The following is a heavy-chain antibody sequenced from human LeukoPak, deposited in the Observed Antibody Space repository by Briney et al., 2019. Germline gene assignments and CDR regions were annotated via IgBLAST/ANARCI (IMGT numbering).Heavy chain of an antibody. CDR1: GFTFSSYA. Sequence: GGSLRLSCAASGFTFSSYAMSWVRQAPGKGLECVSTISGSGGSTYYADSVKGRFTISRDNSKNTLYLQMNSLRAEDTAVYYCAKKRGVGATAVTHFDYWGQGTLVTVSS. D-gene: IGHD1-26*01. CDR3: AKKRGVGATAVTHFDY. CDR2: ISGSGGST. J-gene: IGHJ4*02. V-gene: IGHV3-23*01.